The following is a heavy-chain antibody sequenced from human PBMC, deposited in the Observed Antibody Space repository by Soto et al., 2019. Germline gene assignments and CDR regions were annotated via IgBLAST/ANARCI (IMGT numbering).Heavy chain of an antibody. CDR3: AXEKDGVVVTAPNFDC. CDR1: GYTFTSYY. Sequence: ASVKVSCKASGYTFTSYYMHWVRQAPGQGLEWMGIINPSGGSTSYAQKFQGRVTMTRDTSTSTVYMELSSLRSEDTAAYYCAXEKDGVVVTAPNFDCWGQGTLVTVSS. V-gene: IGHV1-46*01. D-gene: IGHD2-21*02. CDR2: INPSGGST. J-gene: IGHJ4*02.